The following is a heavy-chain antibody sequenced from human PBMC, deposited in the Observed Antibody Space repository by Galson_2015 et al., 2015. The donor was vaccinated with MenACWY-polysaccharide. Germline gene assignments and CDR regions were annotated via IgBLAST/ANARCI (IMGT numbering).Heavy chain of an antibody. V-gene: IGHV3-7*01. CDR1: GFTFSSYW. CDR3: ARVLGMVRGLIYQSFDY. D-gene: IGHD3-10*01. CDR2: IKQDGSEK. J-gene: IGHJ4*02. Sequence: SLRLSCAASGFTFSSYWMSWVRQAPGKGLEWVANIKQDGSEKYYVDSVKGRFTISRDNAKNSLYLQMNSLRAEDTAVYYCARVLGMVRGLIYQSFDYWGQGTLV.